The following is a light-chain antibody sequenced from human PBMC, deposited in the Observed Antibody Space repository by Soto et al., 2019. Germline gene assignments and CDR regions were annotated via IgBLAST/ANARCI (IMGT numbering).Light chain of an antibody. Sequence: DIQMTQSPSSLSASVGDRVTITCRASQVINNFLAWYQQKPGKVPKLLIYAASTLQSGVPSRFSGSGSGTDFTLTISSLQPEDVATYYCQKYTTAPWTFSQGTKVEIK. CDR2: AAS. J-gene: IGKJ1*01. CDR1: QVINNF. V-gene: IGKV1-27*01. CDR3: QKYTTAPWT.